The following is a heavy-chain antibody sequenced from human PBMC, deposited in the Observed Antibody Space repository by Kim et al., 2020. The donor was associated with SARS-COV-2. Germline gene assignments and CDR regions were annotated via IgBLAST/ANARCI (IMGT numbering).Heavy chain of an antibody. D-gene: IGHD3-9*01. J-gene: IGHJ6*02. CDR1: GFTFSSYW. V-gene: IGHV3-74*01. CDR3: AREPVLRYFVRPVGYYYGMDV. Sequence: GGSLRLSCAASGFTFSSYWMHWVRQAPGKGLVWVSRINSDGSSTSYADSVKGRFTISRDNAKNTLYLQMNSLRAEDTAVYYCAREPVLRYFVRPVGYYYGMDVWGQGTTVTVSS. CDR2: INSDGSST.